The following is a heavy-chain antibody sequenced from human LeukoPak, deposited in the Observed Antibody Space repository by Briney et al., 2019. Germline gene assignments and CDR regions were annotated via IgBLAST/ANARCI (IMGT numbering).Heavy chain of an antibody. CDR1: GFTFSSYW. D-gene: IGHD6-6*01. J-gene: IGHJ4*02. CDR2: INGDGSIT. CDR3: AKGRGLAVRPPNEGFFDQ. V-gene: IGHV3-74*01. Sequence: PGGSLRLSCAASGFTFSSYWMHWVRQVPGKGLVWVSHINGDGSITSYADSVKGRFTISRDNAKNSLYLQMNSLRLDDTAVYYCAKGRGLAVRPPNEGFFDQWGLGTLVTVSS.